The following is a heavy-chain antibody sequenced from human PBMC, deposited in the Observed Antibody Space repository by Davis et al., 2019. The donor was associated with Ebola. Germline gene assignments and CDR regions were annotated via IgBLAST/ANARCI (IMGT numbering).Heavy chain of an antibody. J-gene: IGHJ5*02. D-gene: IGHD2-15*01. CDR3: ARVNFCIGGSCYSHDH. Sequence: SETLSLTCTVSGVSITSSYWTWIRQPPGKGLEWIGEIYHTGDTNYNPSLKSRVTISVDTSKNQFSLRLNSVTAADTAVYYCARVNFCIGGSCYSHDHWGQGTLVTVSS. V-gene: IGHV4-59*12. CDR1: GVSITSSY. CDR2: IYHTGDT.